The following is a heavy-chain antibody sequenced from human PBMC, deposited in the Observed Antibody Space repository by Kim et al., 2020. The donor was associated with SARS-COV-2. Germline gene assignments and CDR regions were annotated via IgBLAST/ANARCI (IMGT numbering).Heavy chain of an antibody. D-gene: IGHD3-10*01. CDR3: AHYGSGSYYDNWFDP. CDR1: GGSISSSSYY. J-gene: IGHJ5*02. Sequence: SETLSLTCTVSGGSISSSSYYWGWIPQPPGKGLEWIGSTYYSGSTYYNPSLKSRVTISVDTSKNQFSLKLSSVTAAATAVYYCAHYGSGSYYDNWFDP. CDR2: TYYSGST. V-gene: IGHV4-39*01.